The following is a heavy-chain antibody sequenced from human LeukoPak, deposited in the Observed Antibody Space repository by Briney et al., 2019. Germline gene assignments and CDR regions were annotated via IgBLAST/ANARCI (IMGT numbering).Heavy chain of an antibody. CDR2: ISYDGSNK. CDR1: GFTFSSYG. J-gene: IGHJ6*02. CDR3: AKDVSSWYDFGYYYYGMDV. D-gene: IGHD6-13*01. V-gene: IGHV3-30*18. Sequence: PGRSLRLSCAASGFTFSSYGMHWVRQAPGKGLEWVAVISYDGSNKYYADSVKGRFTISRDNSKNTLYLQMNSLRAEDTAVYYCAKDVSSWYDFGYYYYGMDVWGQGTTVTVPS.